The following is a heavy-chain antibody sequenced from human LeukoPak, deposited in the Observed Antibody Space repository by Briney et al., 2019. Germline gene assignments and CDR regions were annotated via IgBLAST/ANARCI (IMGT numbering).Heavy chain of an antibody. CDR2: IYYSGST. CDR1: GGSISSHY. J-gene: IGHJ6*03. CDR3: ARALQYQLLFHYYYMDV. D-gene: IGHD2-2*01. V-gene: IGHV4-59*11. Sequence: SETLSLICTVSGGSISSHYWSWIRQPPGKGLEWIGYIYYSGSTNYNPSLKSRVTISVDTSKNQFSLKLSSVTAADTAVYYCARALQYQLLFHYYYMDVWGKGTTVTVSS.